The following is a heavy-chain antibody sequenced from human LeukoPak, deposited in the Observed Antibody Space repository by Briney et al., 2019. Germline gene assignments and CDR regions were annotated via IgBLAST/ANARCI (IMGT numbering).Heavy chain of an antibody. CDR1: GFTISIYW. CDR2: IKEDGSVK. V-gene: IGHV3-7*01. J-gene: IGHJ6*02. Sequence: GGSLRLSCAASGFTISIYWMTWVRQAPGKGLEWVANIKEDGSVKYYVDSVKGRFTISRDNAKKSLYLQMNNLRGEDTAVYFCARRWKLSLDVWGQGTTVTVSS. CDR3: ARRWKLSLDV. D-gene: IGHD5-24*01.